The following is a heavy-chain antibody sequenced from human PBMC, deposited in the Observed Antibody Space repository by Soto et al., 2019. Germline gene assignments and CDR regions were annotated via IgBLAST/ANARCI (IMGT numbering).Heavy chain of an antibody. CDR2: ISYDGSNK. Sequence: GSLRRSCAASGFTFSSYAMHWARQAPVKGLEWVAVISYDGSNKYYADSVKGRFTISRDNSKNTLYLQMNSLRGEDTAVYHWAKADGSGAVCSMGVWGDGITVADS. D-gene: IGHD3-10*01. V-gene: IGHV3-30-3*01. CDR1: GFTFSSYA. CDR3: AKADGSGAVCSMGVWGDGITVADS. J-gene: IGHJ5*01.